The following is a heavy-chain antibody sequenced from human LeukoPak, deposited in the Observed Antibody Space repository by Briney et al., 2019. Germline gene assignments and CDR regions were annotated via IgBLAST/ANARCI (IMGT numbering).Heavy chain of an antibody. CDR2: INPNSGGT. CDR1: GYTFTGYY. Sequence: EGSVKVSCKASGYTFTGYYMHWVRQAPGQGLEWMGWINPNSGGTNYAQKFQGRVTMTRDTSISTAYMELSRLRSDDTAVYYCARDNGGYYDFWSGYYSISSWFDPWGQGTLVTVSS. CDR3: ARDNGGYYDFWSGYYSISSWFDP. D-gene: IGHD3-3*01. V-gene: IGHV1-2*02. J-gene: IGHJ5*02.